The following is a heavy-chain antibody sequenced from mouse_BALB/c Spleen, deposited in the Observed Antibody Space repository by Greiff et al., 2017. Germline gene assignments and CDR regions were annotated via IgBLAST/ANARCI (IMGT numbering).Heavy chain of an antibody. CDR3: AREDFYYGRGYFDY. Sequence: QVQLKESGPGLVAPSQSLSITCTVSGFSLTDYGVNWVRQPPGKGLEWLGMIWGDGSTDYNSALKSRLSISKDNSKSQVFLKMNSLQTDDTARYYCAREDFYYGRGYFDYWGQGTTLTVSS. D-gene: IGHD1-1*01. CDR2: IWGDGST. J-gene: IGHJ2*01. V-gene: IGHV2-6-7*01. CDR1: GFSLTDYG.